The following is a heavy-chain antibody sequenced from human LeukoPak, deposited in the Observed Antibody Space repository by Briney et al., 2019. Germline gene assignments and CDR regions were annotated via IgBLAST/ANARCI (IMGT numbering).Heavy chain of an antibody. CDR1: GFTFSSYG. CDR3: AKALLYGGNSGGGFDY. Sequence: GGSLRLSCAASGFTFSSYGMSWVRQAPGKGLEWVSAISGSGGSTYYADSVKGRFTISRDNSKNTLYLQMNSLRAEDTAVYYCAKALLYGGNSGGGFDYWGQGTLVTVSS. CDR2: ISGSGGST. J-gene: IGHJ4*02. V-gene: IGHV3-23*01. D-gene: IGHD4-23*01.